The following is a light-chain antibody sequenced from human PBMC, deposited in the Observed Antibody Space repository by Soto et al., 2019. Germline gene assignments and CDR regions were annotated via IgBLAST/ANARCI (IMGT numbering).Light chain of an antibody. V-gene: IGKV1-39*01. CDR2: AAS. Sequence: DIQMTQSPSSLSASVGDRVTITCRASQSISSYLNWYQQKPGKAPKLLIYAASSLQSGVPSRFSGSGSGTEFTLTISSLQPDDFAVYYCQQYNNWPPVTFGQGTKVDIK. J-gene: IGKJ1*01. CDR3: QQYNNWPPVT. CDR1: QSISSY.